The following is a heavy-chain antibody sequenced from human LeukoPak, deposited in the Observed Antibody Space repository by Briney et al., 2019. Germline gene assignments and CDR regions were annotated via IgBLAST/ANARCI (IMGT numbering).Heavy chain of an antibody. J-gene: IGHJ3*02. Sequence: LVASVKVSCKVSGYXVMELSIHWVRQAPGKGLEWMGGFDPEDGETIYAQKFQGRVTMTEDTSTDTAYMELSSLRSEDTAVYYCATPGPDWGDAFDIWGQGTMVTVSS. D-gene: IGHD3/OR15-3a*01. CDR3: ATPGPDWGDAFDI. CDR1: GYXVMELS. V-gene: IGHV1-24*01. CDR2: FDPEDGET.